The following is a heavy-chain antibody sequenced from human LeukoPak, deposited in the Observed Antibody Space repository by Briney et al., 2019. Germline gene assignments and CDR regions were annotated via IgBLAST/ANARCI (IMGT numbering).Heavy chain of an antibody. CDR3: ARDVGPLWFGELFGPYYGMDV. J-gene: IGHJ6*02. V-gene: IGHV3-21*01. D-gene: IGHD3-10*01. CDR2: ISSSSSYI. CDR1: GFTFSSYS. Sequence: GGSLRLSCAASGFTFSSYSMNWVRQAPGKGLEWVSSISSSSSYIYYADSVKGRFTISRDNAKNSLYLQMNSLRAEDTGVYYCARDVGPLWFGELFGPYYGMDVWGQGTTVTVSS.